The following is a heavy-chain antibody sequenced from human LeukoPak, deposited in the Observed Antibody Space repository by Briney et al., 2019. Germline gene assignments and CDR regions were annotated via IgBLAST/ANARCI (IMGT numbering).Heavy chain of an antibody. CDR1: GGSMNTYY. CDR3: ARVFDSGSQAYFYYMDV. Sequence: SETLSLTCSVSGGSMNTYYWSWIRQPPGKGLEWIGYVHYSGTTTYNPSLKSRVTISVDTSKNQFSLKVSSVTAADTAVYYCARVFDSGSQAYFYYMDVWGKGTTVTIFS. D-gene: IGHD3-10*01. J-gene: IGHJ6*03. CDR2: VHYSGTT. V-gene: IGHV4-59*01.